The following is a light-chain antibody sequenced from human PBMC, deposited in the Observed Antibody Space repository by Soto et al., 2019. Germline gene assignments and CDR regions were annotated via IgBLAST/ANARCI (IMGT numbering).Light chain of an antibody. J-gene: IGLJ1*01. CDR2: NNN. CDR1: SSNIGSNY. CDR3: AAWDDSLSGYV. Sequence: QSVLTQPPSASGTPGQRGTISCSGSSSNIGSNYVFWYHQFPGTAPKLLIYNNNLRPSGVPDRFSGSKSGTSASLAISGLRSEDEADYYCAAWDDSLSGYVFGTGTKLTVL. V-gene: IGLV1-47*02.